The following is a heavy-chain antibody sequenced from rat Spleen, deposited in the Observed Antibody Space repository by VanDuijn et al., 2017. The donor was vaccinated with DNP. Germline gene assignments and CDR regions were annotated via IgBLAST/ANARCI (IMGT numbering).Heavy chain of an antibody. CDR2: VNSAGNT. CDR3: ARSGRYYAMDA. Sequence: EVQLQESGPGLLRPSQSLSLTCSVTGYSITSSYRWNWIRKFPGNKLEWMGSVNSAGNTNYNPSLKSRISITRDTSKNQFFLQVNSVTTEDTATYYCARSGRYYAMDAWGQGTSVTVSS. CDR1: GYSITSSYR. J-gene: IGHJ4*01. V-gene: IGHV3-3*01. D-gene: IGHD4-3*01.